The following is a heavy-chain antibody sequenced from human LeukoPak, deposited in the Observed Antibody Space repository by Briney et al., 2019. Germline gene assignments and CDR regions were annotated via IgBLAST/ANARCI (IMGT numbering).Heavy chain of an antibody. CDR2: ISSSGSTI. J-gene: IGHJ4*02. D-gene: IGHD4-23*01. CDR1: GFTFSSYA. V-gene: IGHV3-48*04. CDR3: SVVTRGYVGSDY. Sequence: GGSLRLSCAASGFTFSSYAMSWVRQAPGKGLEWVSYISSSGSTIYYADSVKGRFTISRDNAKNSLYLQMNSLRAEDTAVYYCSVVTRGYVGSDYWGQGTLVTVSS.